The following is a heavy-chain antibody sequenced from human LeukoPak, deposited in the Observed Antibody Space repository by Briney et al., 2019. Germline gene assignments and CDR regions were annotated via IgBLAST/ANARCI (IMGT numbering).Heavy chain of an antibody. CDR1: GFTFEEYG. CDR3: AKAPVTTCSGAYCYPFDY. Sequence: SLRLSCSGSGFTFEEYGMHWVRLVPGKGPEWVSGISWNSDRVDYVVSVKGRFTISRDSSKNTLYLQMNSLRAGDAAVYYCAKAPVTTCSGAYCYPFDYWSQGTLVTVSS. CDR2: ISWNSDRV. J-gene: IGHJ4*02. V-gene: IGHV3-9*01. D-gene: IGHD2-15*01.